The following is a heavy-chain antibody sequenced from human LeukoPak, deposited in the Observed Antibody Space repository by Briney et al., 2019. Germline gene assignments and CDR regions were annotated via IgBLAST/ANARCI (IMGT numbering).Heavy chain of an antibody. CDR2: VSGSGGDT. D-gene: IGHD3-16*01. V-gene: IGHV3-23*01. CDR3: AKDGLGQRPYYFDY. Sequence: GGSLRLSCAASGFTFSSFAMSWVRQAPGKGLEWVSSVSGSGGDTYNADPVKGRFTISRDNSKNTLYLQMNSLRAEDTAVYYCAKDGLGQRPYYFDYWGQGTLVTVSS. CDR1: GFTFSSFA. J-gene: IGHJ4*02.